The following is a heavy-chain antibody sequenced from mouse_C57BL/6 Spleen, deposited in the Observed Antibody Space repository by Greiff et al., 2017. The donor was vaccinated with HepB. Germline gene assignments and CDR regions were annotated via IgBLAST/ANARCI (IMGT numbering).Heavy chain of an antibody. CDR2: INYDGSST. CDR3: ARDEGYGSSYVWFAY. J-gene: IGHJ3*01. Sequence: EVKLMESEGGLVQPGSSMKLSCTASGFNFSDYYMAWVRQVPEKGLEWVANINYDGSSTYYLDSLKSRFIISRDNAKNILYLQMSSLKSEDTATYYCARDEGYGSSYVWFAYWGQGTLVTVSA. D-gene: IGHD1-1*01. CDR1: GFNFSDYY. V-gene: IGHV5-16*01.